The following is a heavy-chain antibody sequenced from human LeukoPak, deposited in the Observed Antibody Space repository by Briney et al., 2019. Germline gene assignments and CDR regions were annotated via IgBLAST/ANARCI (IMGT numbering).Heavy chain of an antibody. CDR3: AKGTDSSGRPRGGFDY. Sequence: GGSLRLSCAASGFTVSSNYMSWVRQAPGKGLEWVSVIYSGGSTYYADSVKGRFTISRDNSKNTLYLQMSSLRAEDTAVYYCAKGTDSSGRPRGGFDYWGQGTLVTGSS. CDR2: IYSGGST. CDR1: GFTVSSNY. D-gene: IGHD3-22*01. V-gene: IGHV3-53*01. J-gene: IGHJ4*02.